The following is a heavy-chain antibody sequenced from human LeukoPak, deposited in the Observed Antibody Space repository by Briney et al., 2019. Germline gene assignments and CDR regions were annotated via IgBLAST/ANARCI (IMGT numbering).Heavy chain of an antibody. Sequence: PSETLSLTCTVSGGSISSSSYYWGWIRQPPGKGLEWIGSLYYSGSTYYNPSLKSRVTISVDTSKNQFSLKLSSVTAADTAVYYCARGGQWLIEPFDYWGQGTLVTVSS. CDR3: ARGGQWLIEPFDY. CDR2: LYYSGST. D-gene: IGHD6-19*01. V-gene: IGHV4-39*01. J-gene: IGHJ4*02. CDR1: GGSISSSSYY.